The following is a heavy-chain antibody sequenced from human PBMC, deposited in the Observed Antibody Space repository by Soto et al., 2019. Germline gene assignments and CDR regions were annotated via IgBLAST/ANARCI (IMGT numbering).Heavy chain of an antibody. CDR2: IYPGDSDT. V-gene: IGHV5-51*01. D-gene: IGHD6-13*01. Sequence: GESLKISCKGSGYSFTSYWIGWVRQMPGKGLEWMGIIYPGDSDTRYSPSFQGQVTISADKSISTAYLQWSSLKASDTAMYYCAGRIAAAGERYYYYCGMDVWGQGTTVTVSS. CDR3: AGRIAAAGERYYYYCGMDV. J-gene: IGHJ6*02. CDR1: GYSFTSYW.